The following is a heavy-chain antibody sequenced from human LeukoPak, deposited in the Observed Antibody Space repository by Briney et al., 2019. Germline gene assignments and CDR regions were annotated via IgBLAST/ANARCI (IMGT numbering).Heavy chain of an antibody. CDR3: ARRRERRRTDRFDYFDY. V-gene: IGHV4-59*08. CDR2: ISYSGST. CDR1: GGSISGFY. D-gene: IGHD1-26*01. J-gene: IGHJ4*02. Sequence: SETLSLTCTVSGGSISGFYWSWVRQPPGKGLEWLGYISYSGSTNYNPSLKSRITISLDTSKNQFSLKLSSVTAADTAVYYCARRRERRRTDRFDYFDYWGQGALVAVSS.